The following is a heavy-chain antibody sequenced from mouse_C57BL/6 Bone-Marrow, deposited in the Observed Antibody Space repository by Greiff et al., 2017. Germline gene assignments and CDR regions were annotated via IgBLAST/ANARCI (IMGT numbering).Heavy chain of an antibody. J-gene: IGHJ2*01. CDR1: GYTFTSYW. CDR3: AREDD. V-gene: IGHV1-50*01. Sequence: VQLQQPGAELVKPGASVKLSCKASGYTFTSYWMQWVKQRPGQGLEWIGEIDPSDSYTNYTPKFKGKATLTVDTSSSTAYMQLSSLTSEDSAVYYCAREDDWGQGTTLTVSS. CDR2: IDPSDSYT.